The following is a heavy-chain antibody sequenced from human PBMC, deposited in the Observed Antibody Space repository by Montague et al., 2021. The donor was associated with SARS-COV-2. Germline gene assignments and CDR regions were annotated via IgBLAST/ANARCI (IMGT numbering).Heavy chain of an antibody. J-gene: IGHJ4*02. CDR2: IYSDGSST. CDR3: TKGGRNFYELDGFDS. Sequence: SLRLSCAASGFTFNNYAMTWVRQAPGKGLEWVSIIYSDGSSTYYADSVKGRFTISRDNSKNTLYLQMNSLRAEDTAVYSCTKGGRNFYELDGFDSWGLGTPVTVSS. CDR1: GFTFNNYA. D-gene: IGHD3-3*01. V-gene: IGHV3-23*03.